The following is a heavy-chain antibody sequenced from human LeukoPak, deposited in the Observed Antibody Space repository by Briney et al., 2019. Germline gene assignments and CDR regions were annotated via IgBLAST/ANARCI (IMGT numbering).Heavy chain of an antibody. CDR1: GGSFSGYY. Sequence: SETLSLTCAVHGGSFSGYYWSWIRQPPGKGLEWIGEINHSGSTNYNPSLKSRVTISVDTSKNQFSLKLSSVTAADTAVYYCAREGYDYDFWSGYYRRFDYWGQGTLVTVSS. CDR3: AREGYDYDFWSGYYRRFDY. D-gene: IGHD3-3*01. V-gene: IGHV4-34*01. J-gene: IGHJ4*02. CDR2: INHSGST.